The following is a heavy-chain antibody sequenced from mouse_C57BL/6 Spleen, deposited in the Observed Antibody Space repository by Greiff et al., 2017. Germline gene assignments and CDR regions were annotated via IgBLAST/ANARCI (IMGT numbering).Heavy chain of an antibody. D-gene: IGHD1-1*01. CDR2: IDPSDSYT. CDR3: ARGGYYSSSDQYFDV. CDR1: GYTFTSYW. Sequence: VQLQQPGAELVMPGASVKLSCKASGYTFTSYWMHWVKQRPGQGLEWIGEIDPSDSYTNYNQKFKGKSTLTVDKSSSTAYMQLSSLTSEDSAVYYCARGGYYSSSDQYFDVWGTGTTVTVSS. J-gene: IGHJ1*03. V-gene: IGHV1-69*01.